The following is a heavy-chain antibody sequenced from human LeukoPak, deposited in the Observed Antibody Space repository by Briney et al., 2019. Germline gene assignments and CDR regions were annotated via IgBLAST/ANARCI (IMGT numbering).Heavy chain of an antibody. J-gene: IGHJ6*02. CDR1: GFTFSSYW. Sequence: PGGSLRLSCAASGFTFSSYWMSWVRQAPGKGLEWVANIKQDGSEKYYVDSVKGRFTISRDNAKNSVYLQMNRLRDEDTAVYYCARDPEGDDYDMDVWGQGTTVTVSS. V-gene: IGHV3-7*04. CDR3: ARDPEGDDYDMDV. D-gene: IGHD3-16*01. CDR2: IKQDGSEK.